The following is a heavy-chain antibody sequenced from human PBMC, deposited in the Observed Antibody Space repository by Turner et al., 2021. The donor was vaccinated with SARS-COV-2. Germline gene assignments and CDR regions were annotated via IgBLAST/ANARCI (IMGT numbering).Heavy chain of an antibody. V-gene: IGHV3-43*02. J-gene: IGHJ4*02. CDR2: ISGDGGST. Sequence: EVQLVESGGGVVQPGGSLRLSCAASGFTFDDYAMHWVRQAPGKGLEWVSLISGDGGSTYYADSVKGRFTISRDNSKNSLYLQMNSLRAEDTAVYYCASPRAEYSGYDGTFDYWGQGTLVTVSS. CDR1: GFTFDDYA. CDR3: ASPRAEYSGYDGTFDY. D-gene: IGHD5-12*01.